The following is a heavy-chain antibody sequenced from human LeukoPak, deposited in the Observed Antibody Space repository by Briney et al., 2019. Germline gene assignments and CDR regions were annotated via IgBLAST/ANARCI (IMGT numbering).Heavy chain of an antibody. CDR1: GGSFSGYY. Sequence: PSETLSLTCAVYGGSFSGYYWSWIRQPPGKGLEWIGEINHSGSTYYNPSLKSRVTISVDTSKNQFSLKLSSVTAADTAVYYCARDPDSSSSGYGMDVWGQGTTVTVSS. V-gene: IGHV4-34*01. CDR3: ARDPDSSSSGYGMDV. D-gene: IGHD6-6*01. CDR2: INHSGST. J-gene: IGHJ6*02.